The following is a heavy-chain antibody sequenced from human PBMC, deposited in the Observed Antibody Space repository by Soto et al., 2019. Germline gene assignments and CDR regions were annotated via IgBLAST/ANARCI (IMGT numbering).Heavy chain of an antibody. CDR2: ISSSSSYI. CDR3: AREIYSNYPGLFGYSYMDV. D-gene: IGHD4-4*01. CDR1: GFTFSSYS. J-gene: IGHJ6*03. V-gene: IGHV3-21*01. Sequence: EVQLVESGGGLVKPGGSLRLSCAASGFTFSSYSMNWVRQAPGKGLEWVSSISSSSSYIYYADSVKGRFTISRDNAKNSLYLQMNSLRAEDTAVYYCAREIYSNYPGLFGYSYMDVWGKGTTVTVSS.